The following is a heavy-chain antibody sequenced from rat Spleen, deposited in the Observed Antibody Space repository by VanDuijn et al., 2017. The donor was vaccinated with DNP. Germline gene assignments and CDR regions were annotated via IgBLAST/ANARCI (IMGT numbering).Heavy chain of an antibody. Sequence: EVQLVESGGGLVQPGHSLRLSCAASGFIFSDYAMAWVRQSPKMGLEWVASISTGRGTTYYRDSVTGRLTISRDNAKNTLYLQVDSLRSDDTATYYCARHMDTGPYYAMDVWGQGTSVTVSS. CDR3: ARHMDTGPYYAMDV. CDR1: GFIFSDYA. V-gene: IGHV5S23*01. CDR2: ISTGRGTT. D-gene: IGHD4-1*01. J-gene: IGHJ4*01.